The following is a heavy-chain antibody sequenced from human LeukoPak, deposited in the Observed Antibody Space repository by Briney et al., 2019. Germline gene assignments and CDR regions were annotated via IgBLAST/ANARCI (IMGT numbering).Heavy chain of an antibody. Sequence: PGGSLRLSCAASGFTFSSYWMHWVRQAPGKGLVWVSRINSDGSSTSYADSVKGRFTISRDNSKNTLYLQMNSLRAEDTAVYYCAKAGDGYNYLLYFDHWGQGTLVTVSS. D-gene: IGHD5-24*01. CDR3: AKAGDGYNYLLYFDH. CDR1: GFTFSSYW. J-gene: IGHJ4*02. CDR2: INSDGSST. V-gene: IGHV3-74*01.